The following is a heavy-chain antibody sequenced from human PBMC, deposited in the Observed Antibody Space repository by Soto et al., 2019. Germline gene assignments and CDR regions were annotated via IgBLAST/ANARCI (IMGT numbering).Heavy chain of an antibody. CDR3: AKGRYHFWSGQKK. D-gene: IGHD3-3*01. J-gene: IGHJ4*02. V-gene: IGHV3-30*18. Sequence: QVQLVESGGGVVQPGRSLRLSCAASGFTFSDYGIHWVRQAPGKGLEWVAVISYDGDRKYYADSVKGRFTISRDNSKNPPALQINRLRVEDTAVYYCAKGRYHFWSGQKKWGQGNPVTLSS. CDR2: ISYDGDRK. CDR1: GFTFSDYG.